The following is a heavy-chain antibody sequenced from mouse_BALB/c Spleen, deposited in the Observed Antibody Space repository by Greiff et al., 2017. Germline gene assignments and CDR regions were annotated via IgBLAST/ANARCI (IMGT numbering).Heavy chain of an antibody. CDR1: GYTFTSYT. J-gene: IGHJ4*01. CDR2: INPSSGYT. Sequence: QVHVKQSGAELARPGASVKMSCKASGYTFTSYTMHWVKQRPGQGLEWIGYINPSSGYTNYNQKFKDKATLTADKSSSTAYMQLSSLTSEDSAVYYCARLGGPYAMDYWGQGTSVTVSS. CDR3: ARLGGPYAMDY. V-gene: IGHV1-4*01.